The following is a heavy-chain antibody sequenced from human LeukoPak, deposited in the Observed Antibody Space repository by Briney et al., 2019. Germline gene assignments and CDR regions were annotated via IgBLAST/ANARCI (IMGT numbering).Heavy chain of an antibody. CDR3: ATGPELRWVAEYYFDY. D-gene: IGHD1-7*01. CDR1: GYTFTGYY. Sequence: ASVKVSCKASGYTFTGYYMHWVRQAPGKGLEWMGGFDPEDGETIYAQKFQGRVTMTEDTSTDTAYMELSSLRSEDTAVYYCATGPELRWVAEYYFDYWGQGTLVTVSS. CDR2: FDPEDGET. J-gene: IGHJ4*02. V-gene: IGHV1-24*01.